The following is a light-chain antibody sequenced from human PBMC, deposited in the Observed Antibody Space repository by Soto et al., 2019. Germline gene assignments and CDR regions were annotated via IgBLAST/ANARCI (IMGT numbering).Light chain of an antibody. J-gene: IGKJ1*01. CDR1: QSINKW. CDR3: QQGYSRPRA. V-gene: IGKV1-5*03. CDR2: EVS. Sequence: DILLTQSPSTLSASVGDRVTISCRASQSINKWLAWYQHKPGKAPNLLIYEVSTLHSGVPSRFSGSGSGTEFTLTITSLQPEDFATYFCQQGYSRPRAFGQGTKVDIK.